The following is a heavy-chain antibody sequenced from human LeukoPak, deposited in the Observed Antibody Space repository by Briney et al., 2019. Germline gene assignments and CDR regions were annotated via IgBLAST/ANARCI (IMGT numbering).Heavy chain of an antibody. Sequence: SETLSLTCSVSGGSMNGGLYYWGWIRQSPGKGLEWIGSAFNSGSTSYNPSHKSRVTISVDTSKNEFSLKLSSVTAADTAVYYCARNATTVNHVYKYFDYWGQGTLVTVSS. CDR3: ARNATTVNHVYKYFDY. CDR2: AFNSGST. V-gene: IGHV4-39*01. CDR1: GGSMNGGLYY. J-gene: IGHJ4*02. D-gene: IGHD4-17*01.